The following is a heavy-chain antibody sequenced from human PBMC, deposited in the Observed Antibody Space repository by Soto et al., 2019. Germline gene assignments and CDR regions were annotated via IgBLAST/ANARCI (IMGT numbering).Heavy chain of an antibody. D-gene: IGHD1-26*01. J-gene: IGHJ4*02. CDR3: ARFSGSYTRGLDY. V-gene: IGHV3-72*01. CDR1: GFTFSDHY. CDR2: SRNKANSYST. Sequence: EVQLVESGGGLVQPGVSLRLSCAASGFTFSDHYMDWVRQAPGKGLEWVGRSRNKANSYSTEYAASVKGRFTISRDESKNSLYLQMNSLKTEDTAVYYCARFSGSYTRGLDYWGQGTLVTVSS.